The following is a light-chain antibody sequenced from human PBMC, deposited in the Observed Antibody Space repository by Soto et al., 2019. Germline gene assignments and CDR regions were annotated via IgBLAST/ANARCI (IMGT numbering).Light chain of an antibody. CDR3: QQYGSSPPWT. CDR1: QSVSSN. J-gene: IGKJ1*01. V-gene: IGKV3-20*01. Sequence: EVVLTQSPGTLSLSPGARAPLSCRASQSVSSNLAWYQQNPGQAPRLLIYGASTRATGIPARFSGSGSGTDFTLTISRLEPEDFAVYYCQQYGSSPPWTFGQGTKVDIK. CDR2: GAS.